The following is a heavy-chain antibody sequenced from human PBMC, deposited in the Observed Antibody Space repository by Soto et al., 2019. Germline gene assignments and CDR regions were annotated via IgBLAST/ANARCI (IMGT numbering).Heavy chain of an antibody. D-gene: IGHD6-13*01. CDR3: ARLNPIAAAGTPPIERQTGMGFDP. CDR2: ICDGGST. CDR1: GGSISSYY. V-gene: IGHV4-59*01. J-gene: IGHJ5*02. Sequence: QVQLQESGPGLVKPSETLSLTCTVSGGSISSYYWCWIRQPPGKGLERIGYICDGGSTHYNPSLKSRVTISVDTSKNQFSLKLSSVTAADTAVYYCARLNPIAAAGTPPIERQTGMGFDPWGQGTLVTVSS.